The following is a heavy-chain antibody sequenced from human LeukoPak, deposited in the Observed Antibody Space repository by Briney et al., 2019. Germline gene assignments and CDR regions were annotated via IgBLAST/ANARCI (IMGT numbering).Heavy chain of an antibody. CDR2: IKTDGSEQ. V-gene: IGHV3-7*01. Sequence: GGSLRLSCAASGFLFRTYWMTWVRQAPGKGLEWVANIKTDGSEQHYLDSVKGRFHICRDNANNSLSLQMNSLRVEDTAVYYCARGANPDDFWGQGTLVTVSS. J-gene: IGHJ4*02. CDR3: ARGANPDDF. CDR1: GFLFRTYW.